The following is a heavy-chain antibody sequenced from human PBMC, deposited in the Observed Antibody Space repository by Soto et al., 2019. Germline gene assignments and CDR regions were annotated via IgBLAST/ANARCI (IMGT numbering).Heavy chain of an antibody. CDR1: GFTLSDYE. V-gene: IGHV3-48*03. D-gene: IGHD3-22*01. Sequence: PGGSLRLSCAASGFTLSDYEMNWVRQAPGKGLEWVSYISSSGSTTYYADSVKGRFTISRDNAKNSLYLQMNSLRAEDTAVYYCTRTMIPRYWGQGTLVTVSS. CDR3: TRTMIPRY. CDR2: ISSSGSTT. J-gene: IGHJ4*02.